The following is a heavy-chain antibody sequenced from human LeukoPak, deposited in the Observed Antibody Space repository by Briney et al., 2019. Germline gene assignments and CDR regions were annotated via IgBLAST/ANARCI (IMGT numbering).Heavy chain of an antibody. CDR2: ISSSADST. D-gene: IGHD4-23*01. Sequence: PGGSLRLSCEASGFTFSSYAMSWARQAPGKGLAWVSVISSSADSTYYADSVKGRFTISRDNSKNTLYLQMNNLRAEDTAVYYCAKPLEKYTYGGNFDYWGQGLLVTVSS. J-gene: IGHJ4*02. CDR3: AKPLEKYTYGGNFDY. V-gene: IGHV3-23*01. CDR1: GFTFSSYA.